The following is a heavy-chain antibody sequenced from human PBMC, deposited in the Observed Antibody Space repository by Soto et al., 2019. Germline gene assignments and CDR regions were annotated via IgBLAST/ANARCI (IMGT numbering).Heavy chain of an antibody. CDR3: AKDRDYFDY. CDR2: VRGSAATT. J-gene: IGHJ4*02. V-gene: IGHV3-23*01. Sequence: PGGSLRLSCAASGFAFSDYAVNWVRQAPGKGLEWVSSVRGSAATTYYADSVKGRFTISRDNSKNTLFLQMNSLRAEDTAIYYCAKDRDYFDYWGQGTLVTVSS. CDR1: GFAFSDYA.